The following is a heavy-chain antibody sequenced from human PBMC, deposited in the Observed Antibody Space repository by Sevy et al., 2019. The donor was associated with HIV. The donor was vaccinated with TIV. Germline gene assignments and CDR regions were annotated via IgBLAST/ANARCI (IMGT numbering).Heavy chain of an antibody. CDR2: ISAYNGNT. CDR3: ARDIRTYDYVWGSYRFDY. V-gene: IGHV1-18*04. Sequence: ASVKVSCKASGYTFSSYGINWVRQAPGQGLEWMGWISAYNGNTNYAQKFQGRITMTTDTSTSTAYMELRGLRSDDTAVYHCARDIRTYDYVWGSYRFDYWGQGTLVTVSS. J-gene: IGHJ4*02. D-gene: IGHD3-16*02. CDR1: GYTFSSYG.